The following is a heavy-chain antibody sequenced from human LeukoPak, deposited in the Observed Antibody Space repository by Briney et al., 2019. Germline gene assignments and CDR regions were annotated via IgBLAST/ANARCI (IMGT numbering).Heavy chain of an antibody. D-gene: IGHD3-16*02. Sequence: SGPALVKPTQTLTLTCTFSGFSLSTSGMRVSWIRQPPGKALEWLARIDWDDDKFYSTSLKTRLTISKDTSKNQVVLTMTNMDPVDTATYYCARMVISSYYFDCWGQGTLVTVSS. CDR2: IDWDDDK. CDR3: ARMVISSYYFDC. V-gene: IGHV2-70*04. J-gene: IGHJ4*02. CDR1: GFSLSTSGMR.